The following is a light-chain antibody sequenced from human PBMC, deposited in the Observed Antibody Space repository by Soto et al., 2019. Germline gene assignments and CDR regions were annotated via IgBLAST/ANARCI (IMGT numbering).Light chain of an antibody. J-gene: IGKJ4*01. CDR2: EVS. CDR3: QQHIKWPLT. V-gene: IGKV3-11*01. CDR1: QTVSSS. Sequence: IVVTQSPSTLSLSPGERSALSCRASQTVSSSLAWYQQKPGQAPRLLIYEVSNRATGIPARFSGSGSGAEFTLTISSIEPGDFAIYYCQQHIKWPLTFGGGTKVDIK.